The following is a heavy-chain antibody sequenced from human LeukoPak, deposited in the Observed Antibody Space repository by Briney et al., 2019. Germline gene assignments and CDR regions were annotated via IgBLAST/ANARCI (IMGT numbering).Heavy chain of an antibody. CDR2: ISWNSDLI. CDR3: TKSPSFTLGGGYLDS. CDR1: EFMFDV. Sequence: PGGSLRLSCVGSEFMFDVLHWVRQAPGKGLEWVSGISWNSDLIGNADSVKGRFTISRDNDRNTVYLQMSGLRLEDMAFYYCTKSPSFTLGGGYLDSWGQGILVTVSS. D-gene: IGHD3-22*01. V-gene: IGHV3-9*03. J-gene: IGHJ4*02.